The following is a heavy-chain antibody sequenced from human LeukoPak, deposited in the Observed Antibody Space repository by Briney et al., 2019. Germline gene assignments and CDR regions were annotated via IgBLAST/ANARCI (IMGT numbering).Heavy chain of an antibody. CDR3: ARGPRGVVVVPAAMYGMRPFDY. J-gene: IGHJ4*02. Sequence: KASETLSLTCTASGGSISSYYWSWIRQPPGKGLEWIGYIYYRGSTNYNPSRKGRVTISVDTSKNQFYLKLSSVTAADTDVYYCARGPRGVVVVPAAMYGMRPFDYWGQGTLVTVSS. D-gene: IGHD2-2*01. V-gene: IGHV4-59*12. CDR1: GGSISSYY. CDR2: IYYRGST.